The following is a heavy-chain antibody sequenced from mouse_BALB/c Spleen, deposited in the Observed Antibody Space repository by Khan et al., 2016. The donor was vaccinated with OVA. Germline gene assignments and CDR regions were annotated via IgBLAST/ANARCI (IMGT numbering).Heavy chain of an antibody. J-gene: IGHJ4*01. CDR2: INTYTGEP. CDR1: GYTFTNYG. V-gene: IGHV9-3-1*01. Sequence: QIQLVQSGPELKKPGETVKISCKASGYTFTNYGMNWVKQSPGKGLKWMGWINTYTGEPTYVDDFKGRFAFSLETSASTAYLQINNLKNEDTATYFCTRLISYFALDYWGQGTSVTVSS. D-gene: IGHD2-4*01. CDR3: TRLISYFALDY.